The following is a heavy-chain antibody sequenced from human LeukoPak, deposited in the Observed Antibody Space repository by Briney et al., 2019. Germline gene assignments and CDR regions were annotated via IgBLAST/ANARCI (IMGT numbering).Heavy chain of an antibody. CDR3: ARESPNYFDY. CDR1: GFTFSSYW. CDR2: IYSDGST. Sequence: GGSLRLSCAASGFTFSSYWMHWVRQAPGKGLEWVSLIYSDGSTYYADSVKGRFSISRDNSKNTLYLQVNSLRAEDTAVYYCARESPNYFDYWGQGTLVTVSS. J-gene: IGHJ4*02. V-gene: IGHV3-66*01.